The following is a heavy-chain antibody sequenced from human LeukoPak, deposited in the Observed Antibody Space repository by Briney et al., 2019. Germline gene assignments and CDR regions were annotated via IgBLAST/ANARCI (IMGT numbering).Heavy chain of an antibody. D-gene: IGHD3-10*01. V-gene: IGHV4-59*08. Sequence: PSETLSLTCTVSGGSLSNSYWTWLRQPPGKTLEWIGYISYSGITNRNPSLKSRVSFSLDSSKNQISLTLTSVTAADTAVYFCARLLLDYSNDDGNFGGPHPPDWGQGTLVTVSS. J-gene: IGHJ4*02. CDR1: GGSLSNSY. CDR2: ISYSGIT. CDR3: ARLLLDYSNDDGNFGGPHPPD.